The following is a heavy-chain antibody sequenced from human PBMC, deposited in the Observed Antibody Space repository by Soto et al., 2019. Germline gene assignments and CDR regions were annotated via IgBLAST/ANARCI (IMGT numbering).Heavy chain of an antibody. CDR3: ARDTYGDYVVDF. D-gene: IGHD4-17*01. J-gene: IGHJ4*02. Sequence: GGSLRLSYAASGFTFSRYSMNWVRQAPGKGLEWLSYISSSTDTTYYAASVKGRFTISRDNAENSLFLQMSSLRAEDTAVYYCARDTYGDYVVDFWGQGTLVTVSS. V-gene: IGHV3-48*01. CDR1: GFTFSRYS. CDR2: ISSSTDTT.